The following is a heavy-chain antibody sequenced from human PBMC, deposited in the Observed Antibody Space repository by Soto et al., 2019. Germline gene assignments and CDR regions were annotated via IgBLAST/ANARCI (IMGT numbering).Heavy chain of an antibody. V-gene: IGHV4-39*02. Sequence: SETLSLTCTVSGGSISSSSYYWGWIRQPPGKGLEWIGSMYYSGSTYYNPSLKSRVTISVDTSKNQFSLKLTSVTAADTAVYYCARDQRVVVPAANNLYGMDVWGQGTTVTVSS. D-gene: IGHD2-2*01. J-gene: IGHJ6*02. CDR2: MYYSGST. CDR3: ARDQRVVVPAANNLYGMDV. CDR1: GGSISSSSYY.